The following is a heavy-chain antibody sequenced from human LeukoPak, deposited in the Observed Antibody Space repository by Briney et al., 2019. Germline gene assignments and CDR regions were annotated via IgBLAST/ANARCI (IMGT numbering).Heavy chain of an antibody. CDR1: GYTFTSYG. CDR2: INPNSGGT. V-gene: IGHV1-2*04. Sequence: ASVKVSCKASGYTFTSYGIGWVRQAPGQGLEWMGWINPNSGGTNYAQKFQGWVTMTRDTSISTAYMELSRLRSDDTAVYYCAISSGWYGDYYYGMDVWGQGTTVTVSS. J-gene: IGHJ6*02. D-gene: IGHD6-19*01. CDR3: AISSGWYGDYYYGMDV.